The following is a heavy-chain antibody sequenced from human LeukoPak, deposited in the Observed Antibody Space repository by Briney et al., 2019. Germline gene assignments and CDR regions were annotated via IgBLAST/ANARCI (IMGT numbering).Heavy chain of an antibody. J-gene: IGHJ4*02. Sequence: GGSLRPSCAASGFTFSAYNMHWVRQAPGKGLEWLAVISYHGSDKYYADSVKGRFTISRDNPKNTLYLEMISLRPEDTAIYYCAKARAGTYGGFFDYWGQGALVTVSS. CDR1: GFTFSAYN. CDR2: ISYHGSDK. D-gene: IGHD1-26*01. V-gene: IGHV3-30*01. CDR3: AKARAGTYGGFFDY.